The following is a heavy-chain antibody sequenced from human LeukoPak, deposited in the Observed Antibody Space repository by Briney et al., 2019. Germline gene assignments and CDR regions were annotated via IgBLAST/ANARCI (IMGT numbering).Heavy chain of an antibody. J-gene: IGHJ4*02. Sequence: GGSLRLSCAASGFTFDDYAMHWVRQAPGKGLEWVSGISWNSGSIGYADSVKGRFTISRDNAKNSLYLQMNSLRAEDTALYYCAKGWDTVMAYFDYWGQGTLVTVSS. CDR1: GFTFDDYA. V-gene: IGHV3-9*01. D-gene: IGHD5-18*01. CDR2: ISWNSGSI. CDR3: AKGWDTVMAYFDY.